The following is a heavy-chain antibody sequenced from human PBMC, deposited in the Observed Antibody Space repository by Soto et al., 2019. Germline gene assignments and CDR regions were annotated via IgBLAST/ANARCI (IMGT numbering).Heavy chain of an antibody. CDR3: ARDWSNDGIYYYGMDV. CDR2: IWYDGSNK. CDR1: GFTFSSYG. V-gene: IGHV3-33*01. Sequence: GGSLRLSCAASGFTFSSYGMHWVRQAPGKGLEWVAVIWYDGSNKYYADSVKGRFTISRDNSKNTLYLQMNSLRAEDTAVYYCARDWSNDGIYYYGMDVWGQGTMVTVSS. J-gene: IGHJ6*02. D-gene: IGHD1-1*01.